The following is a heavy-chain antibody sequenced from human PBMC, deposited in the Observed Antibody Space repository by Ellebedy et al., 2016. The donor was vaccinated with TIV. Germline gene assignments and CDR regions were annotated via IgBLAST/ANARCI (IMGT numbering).Heavy chain of an antibody. CDR1: GGSISSYS. CDR3: TRVPRMVYAPVYYYYGMDV. J-gene: IGHJ6*02. D-gene: IGHD2-8*01. V-gene: IGHV4-59*01. Sequence: MPGGSLRLSCTVSGGSISSYSWSWIRQPPGKGLERIGYINYSGRANYNPSLRSRVTISVDTSKNHFSLKLRSGTAADTAVYYCTRVPRMVYAPVYYYYGMDVWGQGTTVTVSS. CDR2: INYSGRA.